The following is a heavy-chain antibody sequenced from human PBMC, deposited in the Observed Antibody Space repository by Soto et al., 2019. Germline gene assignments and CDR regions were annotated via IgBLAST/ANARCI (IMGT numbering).Heavy chain of an antibody. J-gene: IGHJ5*02. V-gene: IGHV4-31*03. Sequence: SETLSLTCTVSGGSISSGGYYWSWIRQHPGKGLEWIGYIYYSGSTYYNPSLKSRVTISVDTSKNQFSLKLSSVTAADTAEYYCARATGDGYNNWFDPWGQGTMVTVSS. CDR2: IYYSGST. CDR3: ARATGDGYNNWFDP. D-gene: IGHD5-12*01. CDR1: GGSISSGGYY.